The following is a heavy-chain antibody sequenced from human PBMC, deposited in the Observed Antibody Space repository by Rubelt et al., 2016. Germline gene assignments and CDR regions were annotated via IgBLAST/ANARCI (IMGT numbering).Heavy chain of an antibody. D-gene: IGHD4-23*01. CDR2: ISSSSSTI. Sequence: GGSLRLSCAASGFTFSSYSMNWVRQAPGKGLEWVSYISSSSSTIYYADSVKGRFTISRDNSKNTLYLQMSSLRAEDTAVYYCARDLFAVISYWFDPWGQGTLVTVSS. CDR1: GFTFSSYS. CDR3: ARDLFAVISYWFDP. V-gene: IGHV3-48*01. J-gene: IGHJ5*02.